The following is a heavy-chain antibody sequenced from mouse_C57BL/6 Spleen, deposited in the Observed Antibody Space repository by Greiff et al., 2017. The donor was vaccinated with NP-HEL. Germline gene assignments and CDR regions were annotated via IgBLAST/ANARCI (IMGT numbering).Heavy chain of an antibody. D-gene: IGHD3-3*01. J-gene: IGHJ2*01. V-gene: IGHV5-17*01. Sequence: EVQLVESGGGLVKPGGSLKLSCAASGFTFSDYGMHWVRQAPEKGLEWVAYISSGSSTIYYADTVKGRFTISRDNAKNTLFLQMTSLRSEDTAMYYCARLGDRYYFDYWGQGTTLTVSS. CDR3: ARLGDRYYFDY. CDR1: GFTFSDYG. CDR2: ISSGSSTI.